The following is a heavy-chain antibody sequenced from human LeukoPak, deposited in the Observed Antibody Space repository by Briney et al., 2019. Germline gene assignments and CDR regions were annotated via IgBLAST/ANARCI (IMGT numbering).Heavy chain of an antibody. CDR3: ARHGVDYYYDSSGYSLDY. CDR1: GFTFTSSA. V-gene: IGHV1-58*02. D-gene: IGHD3-22*01. J-gene: IGHJ4*02. Sequence: ASVKVSCKASGFTFTSSAMQWVRQARGQRLEWIGWIVVGSGNTNYAQKFQERVTITRDMSTSTAYMELSSLRSEDTAVYYCARHGVDYYYDSSGYSLDYWGQGTLVTVSS. CDR2: IVVGSGNT.